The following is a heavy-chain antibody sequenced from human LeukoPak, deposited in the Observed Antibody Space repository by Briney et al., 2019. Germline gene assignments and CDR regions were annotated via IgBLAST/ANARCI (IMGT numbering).Heavy chain of an antibody. V-gene: IGHV1-2*02. Sequence: ASVKVSCKASGYTFTGYYMHWVRQAPGQGLEWMGWINPNSGDTNYAQNFQGRVTMTRDTSINTVYMELSSLRSDDTAVYYCARIKWAAANDWGQGTLVTVSS. CDR3: ARIKWAAAND. D-gene: IGHD6-13*01. J-gene: IGHJ4*02. CDR2: INPNSGDT. CDR1: GYTFTGYY.